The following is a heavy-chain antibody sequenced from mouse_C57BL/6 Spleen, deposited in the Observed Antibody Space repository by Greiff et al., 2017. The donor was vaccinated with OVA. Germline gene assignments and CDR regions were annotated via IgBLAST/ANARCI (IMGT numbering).Heavy chain of an antibody. CDR2: LDPETGGT. CDR1: GYTFTDYE. D-gene: IGHD2-10*02. Sequence: VQLQQSGAELVRPGASVTLSCKASGYTFTDYEMHWVKQTPVHGLEWIGALDPETGGTAYNQKFKGKAILTADKSSSTAYMELRSLTSDDSAVYYCIVWLLRFAYWGQGTLVTVSA. V-gene: IGHV1-15*01. CDR3: IVWLLRFAY. J-gene: IGHJ3*01.